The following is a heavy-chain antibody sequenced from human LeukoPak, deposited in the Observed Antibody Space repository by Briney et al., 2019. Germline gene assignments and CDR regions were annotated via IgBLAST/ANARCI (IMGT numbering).Heavy chain of an antibody. CDR3: ARAMVRGVPFVY. J-gene: IGHJ4*02. CDR2: ISFDGNTK. CDR1: GFAFSTYA. D-gene: IGHD3-10*01. Sequence: PGGSLRLSCAASGFAFSTYAMHWVRQAPGKGLEWLAVISFDGNTKYYADSAKGRFTISRDNSKNTLYVQINSLRVEDTAVYYCARAMVRGVPFVYWGQGTLVTVSS. V-gene: IGHV3-30-3*01.